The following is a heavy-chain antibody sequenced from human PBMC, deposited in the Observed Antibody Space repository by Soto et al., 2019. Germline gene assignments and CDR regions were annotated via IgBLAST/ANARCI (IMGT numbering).Heavy chain of an antibody. CDR3: AKIVNSAADTPDY. Sequence: GGALRLSFAASGFTFSSYAMSWVRQAPGKGLEWVSAISGSGGSTYYADSVKGRFTISRDNSKNTLYLQMNSLRAEDTAVYYCAKIVNSAADTPDYWGQGTLVTVSS. D-gene: IGHD6-25*01. J-gene: IGHJ4*02. V-gene: IGHV3-23*01. CDR1: GFTFSSYA. CDR2: ISGSGGST.